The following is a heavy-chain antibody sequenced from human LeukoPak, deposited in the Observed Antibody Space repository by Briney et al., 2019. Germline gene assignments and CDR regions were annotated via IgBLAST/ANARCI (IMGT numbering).Heavy chain of an antibody. CDR1: GFTFDDYA. CDR2: ISRNSGSI. CDR3: AKDIFPYSSRGFYAFDI. D-gene: IGHD6-13*01. Sequence: GGSLRLSCAASGFTFDDYAMHWVRQAPVKGLEWVSGISRNSGSIGYADSVKGRFTISRDNAKNSLYLQMNSLRAEDTGLYYCAKDIFPYSSRGFYAFDIWGQGTMVTVSS. V-gene: IGHV3-9*01. J-gene: IGHJ3*02.